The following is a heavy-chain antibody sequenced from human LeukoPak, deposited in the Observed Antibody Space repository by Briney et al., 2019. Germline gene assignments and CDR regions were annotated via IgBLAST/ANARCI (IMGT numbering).Heavy chain of an antibody. CDR3: ARGHSY. CDR1: GGSFSGYY. CDR2: INHSGST. J-gene: IGHJ4*02. V-gene: IGHV4-34*01. Sequence: PSETLSLTCAVYGGSFSGYYWSWIRRPPGKGLEWIGEINHSGSTNYNPSLKSRVTISVDTSKNQFSLKLSSVTAADTAVYYCARGHSYWGQGTLVTVSS.